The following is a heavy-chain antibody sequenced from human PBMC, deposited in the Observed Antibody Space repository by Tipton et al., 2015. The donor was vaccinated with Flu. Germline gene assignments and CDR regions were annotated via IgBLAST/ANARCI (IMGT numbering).Heavy chain of an antibody. CDR1: GYSISSGYY. CDR2: IYHSGST. J-gene: IGHJ5*02. V-gene: IGHV4-38-2*02. CDR3: ARAYGSGVHWFDT. Sequence: TLSLTCIVSGYSISSGYYWGWIRQPPGKGLEWIASIYHSGSTYYNPSLKSRVTISVDTSKNQFSLKLSSGTATDTAVYYCARAYGSGVHWFDTWGQGTLVTVSS. D-gene: IGHD5-24*01.